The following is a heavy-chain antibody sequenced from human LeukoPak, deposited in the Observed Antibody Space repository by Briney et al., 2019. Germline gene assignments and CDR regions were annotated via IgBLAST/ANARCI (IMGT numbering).Heavy chain of an antibody. V-gene: IGHV3-23*01. CDR1: GFTFSSYG. D-gene: IGHD3-22*01. CDR2: ISGSGDNT. Sequence: GGSLRLSCAASGFTFSSYGMNWVRQAPGQGLEWVSAISGSGDNTYYADSVKGRFTISRDNSKNTLYLQMKSLRAEDTAVYYCAKAPTRTMIVVVFSPDALDIWGQGTKVTVSS. CDR3: AKAPTRTMIVVVFSPDALDI. J-gene: IGHJ3*02.